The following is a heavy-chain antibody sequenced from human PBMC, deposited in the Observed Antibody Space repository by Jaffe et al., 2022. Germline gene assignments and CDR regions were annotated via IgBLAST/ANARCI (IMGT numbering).Heavy chain of an antibody. Sequence: EVQLVESGGGLVQPGGSLTLSCAASGFTFSSYWMNWARQAPGKGLEWVTNINQDGSERNYVDSVKGRFTISRDNAKNSLYLQMHSLRPEDTAVYYCARQPAAGDYWGQGTLVTVSS. J-gene: IGHJ4*02. CDR2: INQDGSER. V-gene: IGHV3-7*01. D-gene: IGHD6-13*01. CDR1: GFTFSSYW. CDR3: ARQPAAGDY.